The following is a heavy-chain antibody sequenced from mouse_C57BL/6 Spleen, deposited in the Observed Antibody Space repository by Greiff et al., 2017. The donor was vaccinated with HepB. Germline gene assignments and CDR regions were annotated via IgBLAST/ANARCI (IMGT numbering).Heavy chain of an antibody. J-gene: IGHJ2*01. CDR2: IYPGDGDT. Sequence: ESGPELVKPGASVKISCKASGYAFSSSWMNWVKQRPGKGLEWIGRIYPGDGDTNYNGKFKGKATLTADKSSSTAYMQLSSLTSEDSAVYFCARRGILGYFDYWGQGTTLTVSS. CDR3: ARRGILGYFDY. CDR1: GYAFSSSW. V-gene: IGHV1-82*01. D-gene: IGHD3-1*01.